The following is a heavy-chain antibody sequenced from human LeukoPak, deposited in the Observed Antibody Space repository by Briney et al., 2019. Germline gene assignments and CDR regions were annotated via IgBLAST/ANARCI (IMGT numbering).Heavy chain of an antibody. CDR3: ATAEYCSGGSCYSLDY. CDR2: FDPEDGET. CDR1: GYTLTELS. Sequence: GASVKVSCKVSGYTLTELSMHWVRQAPGKGLEWMGGFDPEDGETIYAQKFQGRVTMTEDTSTDTAYMELSSLRSEDTAVYYRATAEYCSGGSCYSLDYWGQGTLVTVSS. D-gene: IGHD2-15*01. V-gene: IGHV1-24*01. J-gene: IGHJ4*02.